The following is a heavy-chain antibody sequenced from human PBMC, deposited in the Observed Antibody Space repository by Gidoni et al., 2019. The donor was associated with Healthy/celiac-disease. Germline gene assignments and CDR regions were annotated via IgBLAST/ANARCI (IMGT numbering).Heavy chain of an antibody. V-gene: IGHV1-18*01. J-gene: IGHJ5*02. D-gene: IGHD2-2*01. Sequence: QLQLLQSGAAVKKPGASVKVSFKASGYTFTSSGTSWVRQATGQGLEWMGWISGYNGNTNDAQKLQGRVTRTTDTATSTAYMELRSLRSDDTAVYYCARAPYIVVVPAGWFDPWGQGTLVTVSS. CDR1: GYTFTSSG. CDR3: ARAPYIVVVPAGWFDP. CDR2: ISGYNGNT.